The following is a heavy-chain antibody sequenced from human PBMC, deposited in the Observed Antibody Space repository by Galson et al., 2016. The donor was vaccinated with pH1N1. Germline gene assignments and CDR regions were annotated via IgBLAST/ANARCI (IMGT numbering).Heavy chain of an antibody. V-gene: IGHV1-46*03. CDR3: IRDIGRRREY. CDR2: IDPSNGGT. D-gene: IGHD3/OR15-3a*01. CDR1: GYAFTTFY. J-gene: IGHJ4*02. Sequence: SVKVSCKASGYAFTTFYIHWVRQAPGEGLEWLGVIDPSNGGTTYAQKFQARITMTRDTSTSTVYLDLSRLRSEDTSVCCCIRDIGRRREYWGQGTLVTVSS.